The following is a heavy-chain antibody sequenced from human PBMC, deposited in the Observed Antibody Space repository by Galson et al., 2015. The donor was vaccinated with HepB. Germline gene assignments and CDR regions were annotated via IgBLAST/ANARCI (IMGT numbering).Heavy chain of an antibody. J-gene: IGHJ4*02. Sequence: SVKVSCKASGGTFSSYTISWVRQAPGQGLEWMGRIIPILGIANYAQKFQGRVTITADKSTSTAYMELSSLRSEDTAVYYCARGFLETPYGYFDYWGQGTLVTVSS. CDR1: GGTFSSYT. D-gene: IGHD3-3*01. CDR3: ARGFLETPYGYFDY. CDR2: IIPILGIA. V-gene: IGHV1-69*02.